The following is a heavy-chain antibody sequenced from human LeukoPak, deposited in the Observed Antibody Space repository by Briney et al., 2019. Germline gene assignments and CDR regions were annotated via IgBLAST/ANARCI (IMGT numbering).Heavy chain of an antibody. CDR3: AKYITGATNWFDP. CDR1: GFTFSSYV. J-gene: IGHJ5*02. V-gene: IGHV3-23*01. Sequence: PGGSLRLSCAASGFTFSSYVMSWVRQAPGKGLEWVSGISSSSGSTYYADSVKGRFTISRDNSKNTLYLQMNSLRAEDTAVYYCAKYITGATNWFDPWGQGTLVTVSS. CDR2: ISSSSGST. D-gene: IGHD1/OR15-1a*01.